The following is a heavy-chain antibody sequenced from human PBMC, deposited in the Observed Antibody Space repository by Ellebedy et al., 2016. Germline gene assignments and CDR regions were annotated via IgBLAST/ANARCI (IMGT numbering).Heavy chain of an antibody. V-gene: IGHV1-18*01. Sequence: ASVKVSCKASGYTFTSYGISWVRQAPGQGLEWMGWISPYNGNTNYAQKLQGRVTMTTDTSTSTAYMELRSLRSADTAVYYCARDSRVTFGGLIVYFDFWGQGTLVTVSS. CDR2: ISPYNGNT. CDR1: GYTFTSYG. D-gene: IGHD3-16*02. J-gene: IGHJ4*02. CDR3: ARDSRVTFGGLIVYFDF.